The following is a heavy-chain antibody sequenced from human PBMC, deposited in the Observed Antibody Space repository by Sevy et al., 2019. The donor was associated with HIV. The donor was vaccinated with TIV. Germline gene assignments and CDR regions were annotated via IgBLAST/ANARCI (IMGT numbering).Heavy chain of an antibody. D-gene: IGHD1-26*01. CDR2: ISSNGGST. J-gene: IGHJ4*02. Sequence: EGSLRLSCSASGFTFSSDAMHWVRQAPGKELEYVSTISSNGGSTYYADSVKGRFTISRDNSKNTLYLQMSSLRAEDTAVYYCENVYRGSYYDYWGQGTLVTVSS. CDR1: GFTFSSDA. V-gene: IGHV3-64D*06. CDR3: ENVYRGSYYDY.